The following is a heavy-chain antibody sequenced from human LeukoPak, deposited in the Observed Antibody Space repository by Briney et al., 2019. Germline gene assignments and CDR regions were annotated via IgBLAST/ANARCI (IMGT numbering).Heavy chain of an antibody. J-gene: IGHJ6*02. CDR3: ARASADTARYGMDV. D-gene: IGHD4-17*01. V-gene: IGHV4-4*02. Sequence: SGTLSLTCGVSGGSISTSYWWSWFRQPPEKGLEWIGEIYHSGSTNYNPSLKSRVTISVDKSKSQFSLKVSSVTAADTAVYYCARASADTARYGMDVWGQGTTVTVSS. CDR2: IYHSGST. CDR1: GGSISTSYW.